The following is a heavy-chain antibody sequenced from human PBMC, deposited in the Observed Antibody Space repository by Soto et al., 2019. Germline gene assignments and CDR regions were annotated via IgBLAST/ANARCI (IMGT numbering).Heavy chain of an antibody. CDR2: INPSGGST. V-gene: IGHV1-46*03. CDR3: ARNSGAYCSGGSCYSGGACLDY. D-gene: IGHD2-15*01. J-gene: IGHJ4*02. Sequence: GLEWMGIINPSGGSTSYAQKFQGRVTMTRDTSTSTVYMELSSLRSEDTAVYYCARNSGAYCSGGSCYSGGACLDYWGQVSL.